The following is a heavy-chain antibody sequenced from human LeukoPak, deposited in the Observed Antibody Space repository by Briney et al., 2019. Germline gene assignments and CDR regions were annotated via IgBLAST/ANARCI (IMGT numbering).Heavy chain of an antibody. CDR3: AKDIGVGSCNGCLFDY. Sequence: GGSLRLSCAASGFPFDDYTMHWVRQAPGKGLEWVSLLSWDGDSTYYADSVKGRFTISRDNSKNSLYLQMNSLRTEDTALYYCAKDIGVGSCNGCLFDYWGQGTLVTVSS. CDR1: GFPFDDYT. J-gene: IGHJ4*02. V-gene: IGHV3-43*01. D-gene: IGHD2-15*01. CDR2: LSWDGDST.